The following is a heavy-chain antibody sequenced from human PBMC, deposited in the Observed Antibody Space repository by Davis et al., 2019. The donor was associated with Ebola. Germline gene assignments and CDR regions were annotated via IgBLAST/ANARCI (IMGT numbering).Heavy chain of an antibody. J-gene: IGHJ4*02. CDR3: ARDYTDDTGYYYAY. CDR1: GYTFTNYD. D-gene: IGHD3-22*01. Sequence: AASVKVSCKASGYTFTNYDVHWVRQGTGQGLEWIGWMNPNSANTGYGQKFQGRFSMTMDTSTSTAYMELRSLKSDDTAVYYCARDYTDDTGYYYAYWGQGTLVTVSS. V-gene: IGHV1-8*01. CDR2: MNPNSANT.